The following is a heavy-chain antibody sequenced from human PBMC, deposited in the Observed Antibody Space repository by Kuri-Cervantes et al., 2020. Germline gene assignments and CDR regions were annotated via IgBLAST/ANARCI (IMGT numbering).Heavy chain of an antibody. J-gene: IGHJ4*02. Sequence: GESLKISCAASGLTFSSYGMHWVRQAPGKGLEWVAVISYDGSNKYYADPVKGRFTISRDNSKNTLYLQMNSLRAEDTAVYYCAKAPMGALDYWGQGTLVTVSS. CDR2: ISYDGSNK. V-gene: IGHV3-30*18. CDR3: AKAPMGALDY. D-gene: IGHD1-26*01. CDR1: GLTFSSYG.